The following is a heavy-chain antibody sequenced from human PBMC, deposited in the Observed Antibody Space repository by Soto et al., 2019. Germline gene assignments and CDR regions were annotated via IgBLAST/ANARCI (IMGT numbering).Heavy chain of an antibody. V-gene: IGHV4-59*08. CDR3: ASTRDRLVAFEI. CDR2: IYYSGST. Sequence: SETLSLTCTVSGVSIISYYWSWIRQPPGKGLEWIGYIYYSGSTNYNPSLKSRVTISVDTSKNQFSLKLSSVTAADTAVYYFASTRDRLVAFEIWGQGTSVPVSS. CDR1: GVSIISYY. D-gene: IGHD3-9*01. J-gene: IGHJ3*02.